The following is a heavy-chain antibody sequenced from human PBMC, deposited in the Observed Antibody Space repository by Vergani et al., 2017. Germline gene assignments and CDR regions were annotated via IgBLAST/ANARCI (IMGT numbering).Heavy chain of an antibody. CDR2: IYWDDDK. V-gene: IGHV2-5*02. CDR3: AHGYYGSGSWAYYFDY. J-gene: IGHJ4*02. D-gene: IGHD3-10*01. Sequence: QITLKESGPTLVKPTQTLTLTCTFSGFSLSTSGVGVGWIRQPPGKALEWLALIYWDDDKHYSPSLKSRLTITKDTSKNQVVLTMTNMDPVDTATYYCAHGYYGSGSWAYYFDYWGQGTLVTVSS. CDR1: GFSLSTSGVG.